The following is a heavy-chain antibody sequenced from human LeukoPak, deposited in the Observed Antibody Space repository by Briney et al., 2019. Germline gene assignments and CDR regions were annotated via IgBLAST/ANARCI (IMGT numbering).Heavy chain of an antibody. Sequence: SETLSLTCTVSGGSISSYYWSWIRQPPGKGLEWIGYIYYSGSTNYNPSLKSRVTISVDTSKNQFSLKLSSVTAADTAVYYCARGTYYYDSSGYYLGNWFDPWGQGTLVTVSS. CDR3: ARGTYYYDSSGYYLGNWFDP. J-gene: IGHJ5*02. V-gene: IGHV4-59*01. D-gene: IGHD3-22*01. CDR1: GGSISSYY. CDR2: IYYSGST.